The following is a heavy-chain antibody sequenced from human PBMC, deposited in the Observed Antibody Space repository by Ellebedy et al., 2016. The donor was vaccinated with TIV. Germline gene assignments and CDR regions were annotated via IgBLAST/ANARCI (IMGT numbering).Heavy chain of an antibody. Sequence: AASVKVSCKASGYTFTGYYMHWVRQAPGQGLEWMGWINPNSGGTNYAQKFQGRVTMTRDTSISTAYMELSRLRSDDTAVYYCARDPWYCSSTSCSIGMDVWGQGTTVTVSS. CDR3: ARDPWYCSSTSCSIGMDV. J-gene: IGHJ6*02. CDR2: INPNSGGT. V-gene: IGHV1-2*02. D-gene: IGHD2-2*01. CDR1: GYTFTGYY.